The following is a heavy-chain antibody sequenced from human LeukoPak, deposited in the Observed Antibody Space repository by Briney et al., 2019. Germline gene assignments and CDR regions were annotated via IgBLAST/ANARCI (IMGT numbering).Heavy chain of an antibody. CDR1: GLTVSTNY. V-gene: IGHV3-66*01. CDR3: TRDRQDIVVVPAAIDY. Sequence: GGSLRLSCTASGLTVSTNYMSWVRQAPGKGLEWVSAIYSGGNTYYADSVKARFTISRDNSKNTLYLQMNSLRAEDTAVYYCTRDRQDIVVVPAAIDYWGQGTLVTVSS. J-gene: IGHJ4*02. CDR2: IYSGGNT. D-gene: IGHD2-2*01.